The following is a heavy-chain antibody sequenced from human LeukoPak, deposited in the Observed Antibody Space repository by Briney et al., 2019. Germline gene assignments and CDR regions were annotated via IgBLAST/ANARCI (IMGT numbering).Heavy chain of an antibody. CDR3: NWIHRTPASATRDDYYYYMGV. Sequence: AGSLRLSCAASGFTFSSYWMHWVRQAPGKGLVWVSRINSDVSSTSYADSVKGRLTISRDHAKNTLYLQMNSLETEDTPVYFCNWIHRTPASATRDDYYYYMGVWGKGTTVIISS. D-gene: IGHD2-15*01. CDR1: GFTFSSYW. V-gene: IGHV3-74*01. CDR2: INSDVSST. J-gene: IGHJ6*03.